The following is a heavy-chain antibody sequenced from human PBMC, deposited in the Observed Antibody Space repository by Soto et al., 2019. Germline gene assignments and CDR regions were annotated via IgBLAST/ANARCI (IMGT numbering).Heavy chain of an antibody. D-gene: IGHD2-8*01. CDR1: GGSLIGYS. CDR2: IDHSGST. J-gene: IGHJ6*03. CDR3: ARGFPVYTYYYYLDV. V-gene: IGHV4-34*01. Sequence: VQLQQWGAGLLKPSETLSLTCAVYGGSLIGYSWHWVRQPPGKGLEWIGEIDHSGSTKYNPSLKHRVTFSVDTANNQLSLNLTSVTASDTALYYCARGFPVYTYYYYLDVWAKGTTVTVSS.